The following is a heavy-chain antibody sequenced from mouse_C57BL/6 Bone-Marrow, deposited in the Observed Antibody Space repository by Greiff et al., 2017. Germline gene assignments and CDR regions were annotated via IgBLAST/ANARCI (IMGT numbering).Heavy chain of an antibody. J-gene: IGHJ3*01. CDR1: GFNITDDY. CDR3: TTGWFPGGAY. V-gene: IGHV14-4*01. D-gene: IGHD1-1*02. CDR2: IDPEHVDP. Sequence: VQLQQSGAELVRPGASVKLSCTASGFNITDDYMHWVKQRPEQGLEWIGWIDPEHVDPESASKFQGTDTITADTSSNTAYLQLSSRTSEDTDVYYCTTGWFPGGAYGGQGTLVTVSA.